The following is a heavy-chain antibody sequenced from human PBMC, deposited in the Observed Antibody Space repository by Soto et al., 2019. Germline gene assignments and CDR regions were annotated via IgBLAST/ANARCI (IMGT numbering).Heavy chain of an antibody. J-gene: IGHJ5*02. CDR3: ARGGSEQWLVPGQDWFDP. V-gene: IGHV1-69*13. CDR1: GYTFTSYA. CDR2: IIPIFGTA. D-gene: IGHD6-19*01. Sequence: GASVKVSCKASGYTFTSYAISWVRQAPGQGLEWMGGIIPIFGTANYAQKFQGRVTITADESTSTAYMELSSLRSEDTAVYYCARGGSEQWLVPGQDWFDPWGQGTLVTVSS.